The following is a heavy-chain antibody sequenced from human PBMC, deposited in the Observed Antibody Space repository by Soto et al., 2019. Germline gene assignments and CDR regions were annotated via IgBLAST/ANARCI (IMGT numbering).Heavy chain of an antibody. CDR1: GFTISSYS. CDR3: ASRPPNYYDSSGYPPPFDY. CDR2: ISSSSSYI. Sequence: GGSLRLSCAASGFTISSYSMNWVRQAPGKGLEWVSSISSSSSYIYYADSVKGRFTISRDNAKNSLYLQMNSLRAEDTAVYYCASRPPNYYDSSGYPPPFDYWGQGTLVTVSS. D-gene: IGHD3-22*01. J-gene: IGHJ4*02. V-gene: IGHV3-21*01.